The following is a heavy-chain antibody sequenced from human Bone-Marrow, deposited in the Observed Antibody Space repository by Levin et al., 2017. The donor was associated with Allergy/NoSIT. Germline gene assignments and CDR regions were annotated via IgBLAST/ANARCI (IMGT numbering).Heavy chain of an antibody. J-gene: IGHJ3*02. CDR3: AREGWLVHDAFDI. D-gene: IGHD6-19*01. Sequence: GGSLRLSCAASGFTFSSYWMSWVRQAPGKGLEWVANIKQDGSEKYYVDSVKGRFTISRDNAKNSLYLQMNSLRAEDTAVYYCAREGWLVHDAFDIWGQGTMVTVSS. CDR1: GFTFSSYW. V-gene: IGHV3-7*03. CDR2: IKQDGSEK.